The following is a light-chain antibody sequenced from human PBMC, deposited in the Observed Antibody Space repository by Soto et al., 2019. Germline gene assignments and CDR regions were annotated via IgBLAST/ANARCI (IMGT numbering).Light chain of an antibody. CDR2: DVS. Sequence: DIGMTQSPATLSVSPGERATLSCRASQSVTSNLAWYQQKPGQAPRLLIYDVSTRVAGLPARFSGSGSGTESTLTISSLQSEDFAVYYCQQYNSWPMWTFGQGTKVDIK. V-gene: IGKV3-15*01. J-gene: IGKJ1*01. CDR3: QQYNSWPMWT. CDR1: QSVTSN.